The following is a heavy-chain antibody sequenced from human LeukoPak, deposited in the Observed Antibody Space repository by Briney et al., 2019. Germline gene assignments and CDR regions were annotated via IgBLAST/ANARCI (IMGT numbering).Heavy chain of an antibody. D-gene: IGHD6-13*01. CDR2: IHYSGNT. V-gene: IGHV4-31*03. J-gene: IGHJ4*02. CDR3: ARGGPAAFFDY. CDR1: GGSITSGDYY. Sequence: SETLSLTCTVSGGSITSGDYYWTWIRQLPGRGLEWIGYIHYSGNTYYNPSLKSRLTISRDTSKNQFSLKLSSVTAADTAVYFCARGGPAAFFDYRGQGTLVTVSS.